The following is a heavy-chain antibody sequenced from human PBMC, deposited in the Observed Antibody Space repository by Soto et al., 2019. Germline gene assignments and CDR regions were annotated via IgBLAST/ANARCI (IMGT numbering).Heavy chain of an antibody. CDR1: GGSISSYY. D-gene: IGHD1-1*01. J-gene: IGHJ6*02. V-gene: IGHV4-59*01. CDR3: ARSGDWNDISYYYGMDV. Sequence: SETLSLTCTVSGGSISSYYWSWIRQPPGKGLEWIGYIYYSGSTNYNPSLKSRVTISVDTSKNQFSLKLSSVTAADTAVYYCARSGDWNDISYYYGMDVWGQGTTVTVSS. CDR2: IYYSGST.